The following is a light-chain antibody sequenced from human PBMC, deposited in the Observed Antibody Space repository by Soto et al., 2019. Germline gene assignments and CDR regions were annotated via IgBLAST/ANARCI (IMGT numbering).Light chain of an antibody. CDR1: QSISST. Sequence: EIVMTQSPSTLSVSPGERATLSCRASQSISSTLAWYPQKPGQDPRLLMFRTSSRATGFPARFSVSGSGTEFNLTIRSLQSEAVVVYYCEHYNNWTRDTCGGGTNVEIK. CDR3: EHYNNWTRDT. CDR2: RTS. V-gene: IGKV3-15*01. J-gene: IGKJ4*01.